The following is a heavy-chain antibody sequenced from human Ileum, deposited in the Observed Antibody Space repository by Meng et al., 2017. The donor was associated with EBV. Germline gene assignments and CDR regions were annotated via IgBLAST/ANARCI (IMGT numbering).Heavy chain of an antibody. Sequence: LQIQESRPGLGKPSETLSLPCTVPGGSISSSSYYWGWIRQPPGKGLEWIGSIYYSGSTYYNPSLKSRVTISVDTSKNQFSLKLSSVTAADTAVYYCARSIVVVPAAIYYWGQGTLVTVSS. J-gene: IGHJ4*02. D-gene: IGHD2-2*01. CDR1: GGSISSSSYY. V-gene: IGHV4-39*01. CDR2: IYYSGST. CDR3: ARSIVVVPAAIYY.